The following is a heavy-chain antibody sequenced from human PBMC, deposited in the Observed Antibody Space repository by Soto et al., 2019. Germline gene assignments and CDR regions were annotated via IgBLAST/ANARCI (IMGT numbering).Heavy chain of an antibody. CDR2: ISSSSSYI. D-gene: IGHD3-3*01. CDR1: GFTFSSYS. J-gene: IGHJ6*03. Sequence: EVQLVESGGGLVKPGGSLRLSCAASGFTFSSYSMNWVRQAPGKGLEWVSSISSSSSYIYYADSVKGRFTISRDNAKNSLYLQMNSLRAEDTAVYYCARSALYDFWSGLTYYYYYMDVWGKGTTVTVSS. V-gene: IGHV3-21*01. CDR3: ARSALYDFWSGLTYYYYYMDV.